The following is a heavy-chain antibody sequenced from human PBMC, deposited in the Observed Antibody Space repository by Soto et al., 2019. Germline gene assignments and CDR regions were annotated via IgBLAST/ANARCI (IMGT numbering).Heavy chain of an antibody. J-gene: IGHJ4*02. CDR2: ISPYNGNT. CDR1: GYTFTSYD. D-gene: IGHD4-17*01. Sequence: QVQLVQSGAEVKKPGASVKVSCKTSGYTFTSYDITWVRQAPGQGLEWMGWISPYNGNTKYTQNLQGRVTLTRDTSTSTAYMELRSLRSDDTAVYYCARMADGDYPYLDYCGQGTLVTVSS. CDR3: ARMADGDYPYLDY. V-gene: IGHV1-18*01.